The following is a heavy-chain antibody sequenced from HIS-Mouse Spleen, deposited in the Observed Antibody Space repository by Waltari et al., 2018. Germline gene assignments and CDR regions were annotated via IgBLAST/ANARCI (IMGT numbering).Heavy chain of an antibody. D-gene: IGHD5-18*01. CDR3: ARGALSGYSYGCFDY. V-gene: IGHV4-59*01. J-gene: IGHJ4*02. Sequence: QVQLQESGPGLVKPSETLSLTCTVSGGSISSSYWSWIRQAPGKGLEWIGYIYYSGSTNYNPSLKSRVTISVDTSKNQFSLKLSSVTAADTAVYYCARGALSGYSYGCFDYWGQGTLVTVSS. CDR2: IYYSGST. CDR1: GGSISSSY.